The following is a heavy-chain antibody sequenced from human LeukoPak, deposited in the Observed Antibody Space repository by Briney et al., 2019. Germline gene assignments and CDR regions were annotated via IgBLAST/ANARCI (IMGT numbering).Heavy chain of an antibody. Sequence: SETLSLTCTVSGGSISSSSYYWGWIRQPPGKGLEWIGSIYYSGSTYYNPSLKSRVTISVDTSKNQFSLKLSSVTAADTAVYYCAREGGGDGYNYHYWGQGILVTVSS. D-gene: IGHD5-24*01. V-gene: IGHV4-39*07. CDR1: GGSISSSSYY. J-gene: IGHJ4*02. CDR3: AREGGGDGYNYHY. CDR2: IYYSGST.